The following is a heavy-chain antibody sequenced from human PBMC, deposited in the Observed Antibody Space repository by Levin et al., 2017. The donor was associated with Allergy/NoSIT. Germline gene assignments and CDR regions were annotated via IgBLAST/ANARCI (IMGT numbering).Heavy chain of an antibody. CDR3: AREVALSGIGAYY. V-gene: IGHV3-74*01. CDR2: INGDGSDT. D-gene: IGHD3-9*01. Sequence: GASVKVSCAASGFTFSSYWMHWVRQAPGTGLVWLSRINGDGSDTNHADSVKGRFTISRDNARNTLFLQMNSLRVEDTGIYYCAREVALSGIGAYYWGQGALVTVSS. J-gene: IGHJ4*02. CDR1: GFTFSSYW.